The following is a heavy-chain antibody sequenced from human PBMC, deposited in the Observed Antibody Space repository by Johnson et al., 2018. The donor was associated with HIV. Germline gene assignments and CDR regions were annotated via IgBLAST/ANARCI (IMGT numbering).Heavy chain of an antibody. D-gene: IGHD6-6*01. V-gene: IGHV3-30*04. CDR1: GFTFSSYA. J-gene: IGHJ3*02. Sequence: QVQLVESGGGVVQPGRSLRLSCAASGFTFSSYAMHWVRQAPGKGLEWVAVISYDGSNKYYADSVKGRFTISRDNSKNSLYLQMNSLRAEDTALYYCALMRHPISTAARHAFDIWGQGTMVTVSS. CDR2: ISYDGSNK. CDR3: ALMRHPISTAARHAFDI.